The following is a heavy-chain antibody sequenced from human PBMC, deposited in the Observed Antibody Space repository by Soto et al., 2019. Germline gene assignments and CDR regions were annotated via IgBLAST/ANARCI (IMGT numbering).Heavy chain of an antibody. CDR2: IYPSGIT. D-gene: IGHD1-26*01. CDR3: AREAYKRGATNPSFDY. J-gene: IGHJ4*02. Sequence: SETLSLTCAVSGGSISSSNWWTWVRLPPGKGLEWIGEIYPSGITNYSPSLKSRVTMSVDKSKNQFSLKLNSVTAADTAMYYCAREAYKRGATNPSFDYWGQGTLVTVSS. CDR1: GGSISSSNW. V-gene: IGHV4-4*02.